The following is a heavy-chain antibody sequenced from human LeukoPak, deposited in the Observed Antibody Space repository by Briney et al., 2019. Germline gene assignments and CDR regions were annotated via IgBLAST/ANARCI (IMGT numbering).Heavy chain of an antibody. CDR3: ASGGYSYGVFDY. V-gene: IGHV1-69*04. Sequence: ASVKVSCKASGGTFSSYAISWVRQAPGQGLEWMGRIIPILGIANYAQKFQGRVTITADKSTSTAYMELSSLRSEGTAVYYCASGGYSYGVFDYWGQGTLVTVSS. CDR2: IIPILGIA. D-gene: IGHD5-18*01. CDR1: GGTFSSYA. J-gene: IGHJ4*02.